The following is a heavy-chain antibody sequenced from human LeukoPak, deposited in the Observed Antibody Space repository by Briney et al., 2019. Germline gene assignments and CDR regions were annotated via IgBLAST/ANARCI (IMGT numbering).Heavy chain of an antibody. CDR2: IKQDGSEK. CDR1: GFTFSSYW. Sequence: PGGSLRLSCAASGFTFSSYWMSWVRQAPGKGLGWVANIKQDGSEKYYVDSVKGRFTISRDNAKNSLYLQMNSLRAEDTAVYYCVREQWELADIDYWGQGTLVTVSS. V-gene: IGHV3-7*01. CDR3: VREQWELADIDY. D-gene: IGHD1-26*01. J-gene: IGHJ4*02.